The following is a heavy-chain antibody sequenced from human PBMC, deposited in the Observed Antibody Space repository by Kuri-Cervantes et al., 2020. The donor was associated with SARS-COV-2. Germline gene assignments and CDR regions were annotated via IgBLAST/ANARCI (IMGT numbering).Heavy chain of an antibody. CDR1: GGSISSSSYY. Sequence: SETLSLTCTVPGGSISSSSYYWGWIRQPPGKGLEWIGSIYYSGSTYYNPSLKSRVTISVDTSKNQFSLKLSSVTAADTAVYYCARLPSYYYYGMDVWGQGTTVTVSS. J-gene: IGHJ6*02. CDR2: IYYSGST. CDR3: ARLPSYYYYGMDV. V-gene: IGHV4-39*01.